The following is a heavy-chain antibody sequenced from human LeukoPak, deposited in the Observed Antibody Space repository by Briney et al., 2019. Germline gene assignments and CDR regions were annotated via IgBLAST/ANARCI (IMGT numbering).Heavy chain of an antibody. CDR1: GYSFTDYH. V-gene: IGHV1-46*01. Sequence: ETSVKVSCKSSGYSFTDYHVHWVRQAPGQGLEWLGKIFDKAEHATNAQKFQGRITLTRDTSTNTVYMELSSLRSEDTAIYYCARETPGAYSFDFWGQGALVTVSS. D-gene: IGHD4-23*01. CDR3: ARETPGAYSFDF. J-gene: IGHJ4*02. CDR2: IFDKAEHA.